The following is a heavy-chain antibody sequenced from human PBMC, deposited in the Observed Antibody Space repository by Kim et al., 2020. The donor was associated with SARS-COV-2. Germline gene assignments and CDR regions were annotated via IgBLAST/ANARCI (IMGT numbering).Heavy chain of an antibody. Sequence: GGSLRLSCAASGFTFSSYWMSWVRQAPGKGLEWVANIKQDGSEKYYVDSVKGRFTISRDNAKNSLYLQMNSLRAEDTAVYYCARDYLPYYLGHTYFDYWGQGTLVTVSS. CDR2: IKQDGSEK. J-gene: IGHJ4*02. V-gene: IGHV3-7*01. CDR1: GFTFSSYW. D-gene: IGHD3-10*01. CDR3: ARDYLPYYLGHTYFDY.